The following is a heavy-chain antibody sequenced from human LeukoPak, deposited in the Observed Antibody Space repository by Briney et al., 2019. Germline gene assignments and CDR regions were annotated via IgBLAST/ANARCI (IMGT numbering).Heavy chain of an antibody. Sequence: ASVTVSCKASGYTFTSYYMHWVRQAPGQGLEWMGIINPSGGSTSYAQKFQGRVTMTRDTSTSTVYMELSSLRSEDTAVYYCARDPGATKPSEYFQHWGQGTLVTVSS. CDR1: GYTFTSYY. V-gene: IGHV1-46*01. CDR3: ARDPGATKPSEYFQH. J-gene: IGHJ1*01. CDR2: INPSGGST. D-gene: IGHD1-26*01.